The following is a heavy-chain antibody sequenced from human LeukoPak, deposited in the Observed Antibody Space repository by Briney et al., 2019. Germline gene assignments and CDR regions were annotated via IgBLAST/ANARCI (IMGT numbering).Heavy chain of an antibody. CDR3: AGGYCSSTSCYVVYFQH. D-gene: IGHD2-2*01. J-gene: IGHJ1*01. CDR2: IYYSGST. Sequence: SETLSLTCTVSGGSISSSSYYWGWIRQPPGKGLEWIGSIYYSGSTYYNPSLKSRVTISVDTSKNQFSLKLSSVTAADTAVYYCAGGYCSSTSCYVVYFQHWGQGTLVTVSS. CDR1: GGSISSSSYY. V-gene: IGHV4-39*01.